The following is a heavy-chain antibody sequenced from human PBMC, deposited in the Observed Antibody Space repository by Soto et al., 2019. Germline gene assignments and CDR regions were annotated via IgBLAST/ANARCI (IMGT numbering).Heavy chain of an antibody. J-gene: IGHJ4*02. CDR1: AFTLSSYA. Sequence: EVQLLESGGGLAQPGGSLRLSCAASAFTLSSYAISWVRQAPGKGLEWVSAVSGSGDSTYYADSVKGRFTISRDNSKNTLYLQMNSLRAEDTAVYYCAKGRASDCPGCTQDYWGQGTLVTVSS. CDR3: AKGRASDCPGCTQDY. V-gene: IGHV3-23*01. CDR2: VSGSGDST. D-gene: IGHD2-21*02.